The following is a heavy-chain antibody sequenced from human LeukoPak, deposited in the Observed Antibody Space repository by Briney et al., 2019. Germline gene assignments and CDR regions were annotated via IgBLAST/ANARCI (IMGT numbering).Heavy chain of an antibody. V-gene: IGHV3-9*01. CDR2: ISWNSGSI. CDR3: AGGDRNGWYFNY. J-gene: IGHJ4*02. Sequence: GGSLRLSCAASGFTFDDYAMHWVRQAPGKGLEWVSGISWNSGSIGYADSVKGRFTISRDNAKNSLYLQMNSLRAEDTALYFCAGGDRNGWYFNYWGQGTLVAVSS. D-gene: IGHD6-25*01. CDR1: GFTFDDYA.